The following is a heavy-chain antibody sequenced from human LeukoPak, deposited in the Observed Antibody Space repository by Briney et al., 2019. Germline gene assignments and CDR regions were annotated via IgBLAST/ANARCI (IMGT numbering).Heavy chain of an antibody. CDR1: GFIFSSYW. V-gene: IGHV3-30*18. CDR2: ISYDGSNK. D-gene: IGHD3-22*01. Sequence: GGSLRLSCAASGFIFSSYWMHWVRQAPGKGLEWVAVISYDGSNKYYADSVKGRFTISRDNSKNTLYLQMNSLRAEDTAVYYCAKDSSGYFSVGSYFDYWGQGTLVTVSS. J-gene: IGHJ4*02. CDR3: AKDSSGYFSVGSYFDY.